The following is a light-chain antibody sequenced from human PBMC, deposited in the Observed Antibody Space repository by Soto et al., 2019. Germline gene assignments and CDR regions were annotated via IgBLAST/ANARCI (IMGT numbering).Light chain of an antibody. CDR3: CSYAGSSSVL. CDR1: RSDVGGYTL. V-gene: IGLV2-23*01. J-gene: IGLJ2*01. Sequence: QSALAQPASVSGSPGQSITISCTGTRSDVGGYTLVSWFQQYPGKAPILMIYEDNKRPSGVSDRFSGSKSGNTASLTISGLQAEDEADYYCCSYAGSSSVLFGGGTKLTVL. CDR2: EDN.